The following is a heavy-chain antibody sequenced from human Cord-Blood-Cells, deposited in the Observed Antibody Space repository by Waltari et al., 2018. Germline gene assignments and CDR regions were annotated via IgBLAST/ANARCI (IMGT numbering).Heavy chain of an antibody. V-gene: IGHV1-69*01. D-gene: IGHD7-27*01. Sequence: QVQLVQSGAEVKKPGSSVKVSCKASGGTFSSYAISWVRQAAGQGLEWMGGIIPIFGTANYAQKFQGRVTITADESTSTAYMELSSLRSEDTAVYYCARSPPGDPGVGDAFDIWGQGTMVTVSS. J-gene: IGHJ3*02. CDR1: GGTFSSYA. CDR2: IIPIFGTA. CDR3: ARSPPGDPGVGDAFDI.